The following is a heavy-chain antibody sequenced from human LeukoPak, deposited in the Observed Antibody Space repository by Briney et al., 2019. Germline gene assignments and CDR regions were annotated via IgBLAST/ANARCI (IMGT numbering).Heavy chain of an antibody. J-gene: IGHJ4*02. Sequence: PGGSLRLSCVASGFTFSNYWMHWVRQVPGKGPEWVSRINKDGSITNFADSVKGRFTISRDNAKNTVYLQMNSLRVEDTAVYYCARAGIVGATITRFDYWGQGTLVTVSS. D-gene: IGHD1-26*01. CDR1: GFTFSNYW. CDR2: INKDGSIT. V-gene: IGHV3-74*01. CDR3: ARAGIVGATITRFDY.